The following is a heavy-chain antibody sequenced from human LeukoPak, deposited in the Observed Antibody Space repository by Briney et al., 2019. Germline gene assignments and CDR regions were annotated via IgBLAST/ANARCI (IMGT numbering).Heavy chain of an antibody. CDR1: GFSISSGYY. CDR3: ATRTGRGITYYYDSSGYYWSY. D-gene: IGHD3-22*01. J-gene: IGHJ4*02. Sequence: SETLSLTCTVSGFSISSGYYWGWIRQPPGKGLEWIGNIYHSGSTYYNPSLKSRVTISVDTSKNQFSLKLSSVTAADTAVYYCATRTGRGITYYYDSSGYYWSYWGQGTLVTVSS. V-gene: IGHV4-38-2*02. CDR2: IYHSGST.